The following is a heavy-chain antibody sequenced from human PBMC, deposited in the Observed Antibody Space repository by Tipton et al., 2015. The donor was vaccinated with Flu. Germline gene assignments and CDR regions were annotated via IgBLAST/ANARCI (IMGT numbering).Heavy chain of an antibody. D-gene: IGHD5-18*01. J-gene: IGHJ4*02. CDR2: VYYTGTT. Sequence: TLSLTCAVSGDSVSTDFYYWSWLRQPPGKGLEWFGYVYYTGTTKYNPSLQSRVTVSVDRAKKYFSLRLSSVTAADTAVYFCARDRSLAPGAMVDWGQGTRVTVSS. CDR3: ARDRSLAPGAMVD. V-gene: IGHV4-61*01. CDR1: GDSVSTDFYY.